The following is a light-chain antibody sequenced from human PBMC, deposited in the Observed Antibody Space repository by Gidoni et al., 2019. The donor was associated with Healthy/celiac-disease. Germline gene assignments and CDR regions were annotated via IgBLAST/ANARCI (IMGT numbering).Light chain of an antibody. CDR2: GAS. J-gene: IGKJ1*01. CDR3: QQYNNWPRWT. CDR1: QSVSSN. V-gene: IGKV3-15*01. Sequence: IVMTQSPATLSVSPGERATLSCRASQSVSSNLAWYQQKPGQAPRLLIYGASTRATGIPARFSGSGSATEFTLTISSLQSEDFAVYYCQQYNNWPRWTFGQGTKVEIK.